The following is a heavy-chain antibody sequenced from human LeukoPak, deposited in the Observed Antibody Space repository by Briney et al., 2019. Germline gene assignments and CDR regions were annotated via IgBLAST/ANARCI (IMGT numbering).Heavy chain of an antibody. D-gene: IGHD3-3*01. Sequence: GGSLRLSCAASGFTFSSYAMHWVRQAPGKGLEWVAVISYDGSNKYYADSVKGRFTISRDNSKNTLYLQMNSLRAEDTAVYYCARASDYDFWSGYYNGVDVWGQGTTVTVSS. CDR1: GFTFSSYA. CDR3: ARASDYDFWSGYYNGVDV. V-gene: IGHV3-30-3*01. J-gene: IGHJ6*02. CDR2: ISYDGSNK.